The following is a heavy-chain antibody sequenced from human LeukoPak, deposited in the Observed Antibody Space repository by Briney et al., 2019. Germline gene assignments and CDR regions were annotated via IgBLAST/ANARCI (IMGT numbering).Heavy chain of an antibody. D-gene: IGHD7-27*01. CDR1: GYTFTGYY. CDR3: ARELWGRTPFDAFDI. CDR2: INPNSGGT. Sequence: ASVKVSCKASGYTFTGYYMHWVRQAPGQGLEWMGWINPNSGGTNYAQKFQGRVNMTRDTSISTAYMELSRLRSDDTAVYYCARELWGRTPFDAFDIWGQGTMVTVSS. V-gene: IGHV1-2*02. J-gene: IGHJ3*02.